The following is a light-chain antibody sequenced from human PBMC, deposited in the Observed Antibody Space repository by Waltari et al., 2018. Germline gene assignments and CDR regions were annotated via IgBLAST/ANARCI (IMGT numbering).Light chain of an antibody. Sequence: AVFQQKPGQAPVLLSSHASKRATRIPDRFSGSGSGTDFSLAISRLAAEDFAIYFCQKYDSLAATFGQGAKVEIK. CDR3: QKYDSLAAT. V-gene: IGKV3-20*01. CDR2: HAS. J-gene: IGKJ1*01.